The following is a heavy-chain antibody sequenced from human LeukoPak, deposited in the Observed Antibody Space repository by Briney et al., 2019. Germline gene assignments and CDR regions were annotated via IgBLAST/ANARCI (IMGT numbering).Heavy chain of an antibody. CDR1: GGSISSSSYY. CDR3: ARDPWFGELFSKAKVHRYYYGMDV. Sequence: SETLSLTCTVSGGSISSSSYYWGWIRQPPGKGLEWIGSIYYSGSTYYNPSLKSRVTMSVDTSKNQFSLKLSSVTAADTAVYYCARDPWFGELFSKAKVHRYYYGMDVWGQGTTVTVSS. CDR2: IYYSGST. V-gene: IGHV4-39*07. D-gene: IGHD3-10*01. J-gene: IGHJ6*02.